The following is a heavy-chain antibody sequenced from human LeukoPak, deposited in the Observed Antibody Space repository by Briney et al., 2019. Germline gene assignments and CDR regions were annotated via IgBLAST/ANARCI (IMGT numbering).Heavy chain of an antibody. Sequence: GGSLRLSCAASGFTFSSYAMHWVRQAPGKGLEWVAGILHDGSNKYYADSVKGRFTVSRDNSKNSLYLQMNSLRPEDTALYYCVKDDYGPFDIWGPGTMVTVSS. D-gene: IGHD4-17*01. CDR3: VKDDYGPFDI. J-gene: IGHJ3*02. V-gene: IGHV3-30-3*01. CDR1: GFTFSSYA. CDR2: ILHDGSNK.